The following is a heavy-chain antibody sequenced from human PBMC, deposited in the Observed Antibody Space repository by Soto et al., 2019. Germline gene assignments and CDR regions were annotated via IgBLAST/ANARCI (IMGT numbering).Heavy chain of an antibody. V-gene: IGHV3-21*01. J-gene: IGHJ6*04. CDR3: ARPGAAIPAELDV. Sequence: GGSLRLSCTASGFTFSNYGMNWVRQAPAPGKGLEWVASIDSNSIYIYYADSVKGRFTISRDSAKNSLYLQMNSLRVEDTATYYCARPGAAIPAELDVWGKGTTVTVSS. D-gene: IGHD1-26*01. CDR1: GFTFSNYG. CDR2: IDSNSIYI.